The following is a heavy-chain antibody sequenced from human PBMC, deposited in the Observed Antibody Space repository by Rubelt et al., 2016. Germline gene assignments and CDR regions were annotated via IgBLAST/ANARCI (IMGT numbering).Heavy chain of an antibody. V-gene: IGHV4-39*01. D-gene: IGHD6-19*01. Sequence: QLQLQESGPGLVKPSETLSLTCPVSGGSISSSSYYCVWIRQPPGKGLEWIGSSYYSGSTYFNPSRRGRVTISVDTAKNQFPLKRSSVTAVDTAVYYWARVDLRWSSGGSFDYWGQGTLVTVSS. CDR3: ARVDLRWSSGGSFDY. CDR1: GGSISSSSYY. J-gene: IGHJ4*02. CDR2: SYYSGST.